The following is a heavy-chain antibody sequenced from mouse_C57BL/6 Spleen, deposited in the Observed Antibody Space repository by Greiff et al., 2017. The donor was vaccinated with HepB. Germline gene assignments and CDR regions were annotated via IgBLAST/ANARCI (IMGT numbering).Heavy chain of an antibody. D-gene: IGHD2-4*01. CDR3: ASGLRRAGY. Sequence: EVHLVESGPGLVKPSQSLSLTCSVTGYSITSGYYWNWIRQFPGNKLEWMGYISYDGSNNYNPSLKNRISITRDTSKNQFFLKLNSVTTEDTATYYCASGLRRAGYWGQGTTLTVSS. CDR2: ISYDGSN. CDR1: GYSITSGYY. V-gene: IGHV3-6*01. J-gene: IGHJ2*01.